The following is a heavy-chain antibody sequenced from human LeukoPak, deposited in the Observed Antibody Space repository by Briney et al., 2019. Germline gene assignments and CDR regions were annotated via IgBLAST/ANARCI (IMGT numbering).Heavy chain of an antibody. CDR3: ARNQTIDY. CDR2: IKQDGSEK. Sequence: GGSLRLSCAASGVTFSSYWRSWIRQAPGKGLEWVANIKQDGSEKYYVDSVKGRFTISRDNAKNSLYLQMNSLRDDYTAVYYCARNQTIDYWGQGTLVTVSS. V-gene: IGHV3-7*01. D-gene: IGHD1-7*01. J-gene: IGHJ4*02. CDR1: GVTFSSYW.